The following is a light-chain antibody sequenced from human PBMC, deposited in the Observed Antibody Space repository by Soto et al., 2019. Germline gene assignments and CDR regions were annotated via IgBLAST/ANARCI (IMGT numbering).Light chain of an antibody. CDR2: EVS. J-gene: IGLJ2*01. Sequence: QSVLTQPASVSGSPGQSITISCTGTSSDVGGYNYVSWYQQHPGKAPKLMIYEVSNRPSGVSNRFSGSKSGNTASLTISGLQAEDEADYYCSSYAGSNNLVFGGGTKLTVL. CDR3: SSYAGSNNLV. CDR1: SSDVGGYNY. V-gene: IGLV2-14*01.